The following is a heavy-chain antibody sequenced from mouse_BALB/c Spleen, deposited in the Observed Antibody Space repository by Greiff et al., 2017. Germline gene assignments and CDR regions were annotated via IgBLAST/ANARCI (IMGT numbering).Heavy chain of an antibody. CDR1: GFTFSSYT. Sequence: EVKLQESGGGLVKPGGSLKLSCAASGFTFSSYTMSWVRQTPEKRLEWVATISSGGSYTYYPDSVKGRFTISRDNAKNTLYLQMSSLKSEDTAMYYCTRGGYGSSYWYFDVWGAGTTVTVSS. CDR2: ISSGGSYT. CDR3: TRGGYGSSYWYFDV. D-gene: IGHD1-1*01. V-gene: IGHV5-6-4*01. J-gene: IGHJ1*01.